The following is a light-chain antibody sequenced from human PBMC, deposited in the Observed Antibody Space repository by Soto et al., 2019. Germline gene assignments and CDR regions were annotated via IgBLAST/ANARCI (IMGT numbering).Light chain of an antibody. CDR1: ESLLYRDGSTY. CDR2: KIS. CDR3: MQGTHRPWT. Sequence: DVVMTQSPLSLPVTLGQPASISCRSSESLLYRDGSTYLKWFHQRPGQSPRRLIYKISNRDSGVPDRISGSGSGTDFTLKISRVEAEDVGVYYCMQGTHRPWTFGQGTKVEIK. J-gene: IGKJ1*01. V-gene: IGKV2-30*01.